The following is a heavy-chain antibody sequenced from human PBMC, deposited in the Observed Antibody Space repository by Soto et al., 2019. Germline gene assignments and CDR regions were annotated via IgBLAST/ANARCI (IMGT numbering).Heavy chain of an antibody. Sequence: SVKVSCKASGGTFSSYAISWVRQAPGQGLEWMGGIIPIFGTANYAQRFQGRVTITADESTSTAYMELSSLRSEDTAVYYCARQSQAAPGAFDIWGQGTMVTVS. CDR1: GGTFSSYA. J-gene: IGHJ3*02. CDR2: IIPIFGTA. D-gene: IGHD6-13*01. CDR3: ARQSQAAPGAFDI. V-gene: IGHV1-69*13.